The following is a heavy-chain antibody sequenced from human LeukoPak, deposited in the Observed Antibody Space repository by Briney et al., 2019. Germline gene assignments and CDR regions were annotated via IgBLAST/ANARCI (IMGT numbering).Heavy chain of an antibody. CDR3: ARDPDVLVVRGLINGY. V-gene: IGHV1-18*01. J-gene: IGHJ4*02. CDR1: GYTFTSYG. CDR2: ISAYNGNT. Sequence: ASVKVSCKASGYTFTSYGISWVRQAPGQGLEWMGWISAYNGNTNYAQKLQGRVTMTTDTSTSTAYMELRSLRSDDTAVYYCARDPDVLVVRGLINGYWGQGTLVTVSS. D-gene: IGHD2-8*02.